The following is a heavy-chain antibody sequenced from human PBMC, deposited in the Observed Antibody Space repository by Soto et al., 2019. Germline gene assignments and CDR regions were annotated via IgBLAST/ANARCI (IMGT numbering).Heavy chain of an antibody. J-gene: IGHJ6*02. CDR1: GYTFTIYG. V-gene: IGHV1-18*01. CDR2: ISPDNGNT. CDR3: ARALGYSGYAGMDV. D-gene: IGHD5-12*01. Sequence: QVQLVQSGGEVKKPGASVKVSCKASGYTFTIYGINWVRQTPGQGLEWMGWISPDNGNTNYAQKLQGRVTMTTGTSTSTAYMELTSLRSDDTAVYYCARALGYSGYAGMDVWGQGTTVTVSS.